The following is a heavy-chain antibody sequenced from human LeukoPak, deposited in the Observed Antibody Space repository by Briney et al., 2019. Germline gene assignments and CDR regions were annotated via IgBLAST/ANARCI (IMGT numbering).Heavy chain of an antibody. CDR3: ARASGNPRLWFDP. CDR1: GGSISSGDYY. J-gene: IGHJ5*02. CDR2: IYYSGST. Sequence: SETLSLTCTVSGGSISSGDYYWSWIRQPPGKGLEWIGYIYYSGSTYYNPSLKSRVTISVDTSKNQFSLKLSSVTAADTAVYYCARASGNPRLWFDPWGQGTLVTVSS. V-gene: IGHV4-30-4*01. D-gene: IGHD4-23*01.